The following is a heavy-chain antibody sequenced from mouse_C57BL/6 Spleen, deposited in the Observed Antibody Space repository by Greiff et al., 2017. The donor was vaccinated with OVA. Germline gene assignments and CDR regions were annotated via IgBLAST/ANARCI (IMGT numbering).Heavy chain of an antibody. Sequence: VQLQQPGAELVKPGASVKMSCKASGYTFTSYWITWVKQRPGQGLEWIGDIYPGSGSTNYNEKFKSKATLTVDTSSSTAYMQLSSLTSEDSAVYYCAREGSGYEYYYAMDDWGQGTSVTVSS. CDR3: AREGSGYEYYYAMDD. CDR2: IYPGSGST. CDR1: GYTFTSYW. D-gene: IGHD3-2*02. J-gene: IGHJ4*01. V-gene: IGHV1-55*01.